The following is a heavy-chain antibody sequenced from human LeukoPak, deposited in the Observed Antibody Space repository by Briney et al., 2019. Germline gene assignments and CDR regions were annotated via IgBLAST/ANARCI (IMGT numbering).Heavy chain of an antibody. D-gene: IGHD5-18*01. CDR3: ARDLDGDSYGVDY. CDR1: GYTFTGYY. Sequence: ASVKVSCKASGYTFTGYYMHWVRQAPGQGLEWMGRINPNSGGTNYAQKFQGRVTMTRDTSISTAYMELSRLRSDDTAVYYCARDLDGDSYGVDYWGQGTLVTVSS. J-gene: IGHJ4*02. CDR2: INPNSGGT. V-gene: IGHV1-2*06.